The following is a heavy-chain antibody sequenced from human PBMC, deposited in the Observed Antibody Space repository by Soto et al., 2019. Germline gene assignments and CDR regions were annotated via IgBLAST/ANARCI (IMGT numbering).Heavy chain of an antibody. J-gene: IGHJ3*02. CDR2: IKYSGTT. Sequence: PSETRSRAWSVWGGATSSSRCHGGWIRQPPGKGLEWIASIKYSGTTFYNPSLKSRVTLSVDTSKNQFALKLSSVTAAETAVYYCARHGITGSYYDAFDIWGQGTMVT. V-gene: IGHV4-39*01. CDR1: GGATSSSRCH. D-gene: IGHD1-26*01. CDR3: ARHGITGSYYDAFDI.